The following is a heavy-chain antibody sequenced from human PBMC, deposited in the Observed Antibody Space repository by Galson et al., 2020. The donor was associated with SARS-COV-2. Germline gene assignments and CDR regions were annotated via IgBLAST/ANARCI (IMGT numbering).Heavy chain of an antibody. V-gene: IGHV4-59*01. CDR1: GGSISSYY. D-gene: IGHD3-22*01. Sequence: SETLSLTCTVSGGSISSYYWSWIRQPPGKGLEWIGYIYYSGSTNYNPSLKSRVTISVDTSKNQFSLKLSSVTAADTAVYYCARESGYYDSSGYYYGRGIDYWGQGTLVTVSS. CDR3: ARESGYYDSSGYYYGRGIDY. J-gene: IGHJ4*02. CDR2: IYYSGST.